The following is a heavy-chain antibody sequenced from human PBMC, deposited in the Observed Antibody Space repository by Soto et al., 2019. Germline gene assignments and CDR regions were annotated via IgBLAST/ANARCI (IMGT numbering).Heavy chain of an antibody. J-gene: IGHJ4*02. CDR2: ISAYNGNT. D-gene: IGHD6-6*01. Sequence: ASVKVSCKASGYTFTSYGISWVRQAPGQGLEWMGWISAYNGNTNYAQKLQGRVTMTTDTSTSTAYMELRSLRSDDTAVYYCARAPSHTKLVKSPFDYWGQGTMVTVSS. CDR1: GYTFTSYG. CDR3: ARAPSHTKLVKSPFDY. V-gene: IGHV1-18*01.